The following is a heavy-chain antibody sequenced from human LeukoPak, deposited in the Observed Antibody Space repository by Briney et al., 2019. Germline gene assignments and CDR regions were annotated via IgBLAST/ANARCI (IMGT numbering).Heavy chain of an antibody. D-gene: IGHD3-22*01. V-gene: IGHV1-46*01. CDR3: ARDGEYYDSSGSYFDY. CDR2: LNPSGGST. J-gene: IGHJ4*02. CDR1: GYTFTTYY. Sequence: GASVKVSCTASGYTFTTYYMHWVRQAPGQGLEWMGILNPSGGSTSYAQRFQGRVTMTRDTSTSTFYMELRSLKSEDTAVYYCARDGEYYDSSGSYFDYWGQGTAVTVSS.